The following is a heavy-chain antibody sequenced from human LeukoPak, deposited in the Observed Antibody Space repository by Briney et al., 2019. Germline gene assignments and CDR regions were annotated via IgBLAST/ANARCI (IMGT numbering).Heavy chain of an antibody. CDR3: AKDSRWSYYFDY. CDR1: GFTFSSFA. V-gene: IGHV3-23*01. CDR2: ISGSGGST. Sequence: PGGSLRLSCAASGFTFSSFAMSWVRQAPGKGREWVSAISGSGGSTYYADSVKGRFTISRDNAKNTLYLQMNSLRAEDTAVYYCAKDSRWSYYFDYWGQGNLVTVSS. J-gene: IGHJ4*02.